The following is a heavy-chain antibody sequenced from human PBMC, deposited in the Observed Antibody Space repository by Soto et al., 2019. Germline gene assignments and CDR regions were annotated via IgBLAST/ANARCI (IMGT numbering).Heavy chain of an antibody. D-gene: IGHD3-22*01. J-gene: IGHJ4*02. V-gene: IGHV3-23*01. CDR2: ISGSGGST. CDR3: AKDTSTITMIVVVIVDYCDY. CDR1: GFTFSSYA. Sequence: GGSLRLSCAASGFTFSSYAMSWVRQAPGKGLEWVSAISGSGGSTYYADSVKGRFTISRDNSKNTLYLQINSLRAEDAAVYYCAKDTSTITMIVVVIVDYCDYWGKGTLVTVFS.